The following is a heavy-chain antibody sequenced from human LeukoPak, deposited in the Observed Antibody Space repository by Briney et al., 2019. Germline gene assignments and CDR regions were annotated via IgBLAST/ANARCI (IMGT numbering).Heavy chain of an antibody. CDR1: GFTFINYW. CDR3: VRLGGRNGFDY. Sequence: GGSLRLSCAASGFTFINYWMSWVRQSPGNGLGWVASIKQDGSEKYYVDSVKGRFTISRDNTKNSLYLQMNSLRAEDTAVYYCVRLGGRNGFDYWGQGTLVTVSS. CDR2: IKQDGSEK. V-gene: IGHV3-7*04. J-gene: IGHJ4*02. D-gene: IGHD3-16*01.